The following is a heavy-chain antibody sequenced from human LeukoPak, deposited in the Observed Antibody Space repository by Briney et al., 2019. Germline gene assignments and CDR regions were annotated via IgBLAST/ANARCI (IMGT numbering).Heavy chain of an antibody. Sequence: PGGSLRLSCAASGFTFSSYAMSWVRQAPGKGLEWVSSISGGNTYYADSVKGRFTISRDNSKNTLYLQMNSLRAEDTATYYCAHSLSGTLDYWGQGMLVTVSS. D-gene: IGHD3-10*01. V-gene: IGHV3-23*01. CDR2: ISGGNT. CDR3: AHSLSGTLDY. CDR1: GFTFSSYA. J-gene: IGHJ4*02.